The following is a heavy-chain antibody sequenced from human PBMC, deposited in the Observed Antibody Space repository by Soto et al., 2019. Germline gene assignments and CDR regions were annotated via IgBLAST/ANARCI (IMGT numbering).Heavy chain of an antibody. D-gene: IGHD2-2*01. Sequence: QVQLVQSVAEVKKPGASVKVSCKASGYTFTSYAMFWVRQAPGQRLEWMGWINPGNGDTKYLQKFQGRVTVTGDTSASTVSMDLSSLKYEDTAVYYCARDSSSSLDYWGQGTLVTVSS. J-gene: IGHJ4*02. CDR3: ARDSSSSLDY. CDR1: GYTFTSYA. V-gene: IGHV1-3*01. CDR2: INPGNGDT.